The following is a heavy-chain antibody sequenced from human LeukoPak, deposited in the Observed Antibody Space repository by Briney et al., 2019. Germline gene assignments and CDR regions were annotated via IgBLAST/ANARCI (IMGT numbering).Heavy chain of an antibody. CDR1: GGSISSYY. CDR3: ARDGSSSSVYYYYMDV. D-gene: IGHD6-6*01. J-gene: IGHJ6*03. Sequence: SETLSLTCTVSGGSISSYYWSWIRQPAGKGLEWIGCIYTSGSTNYNPSLKSRVTMSVDTSKNQFSLKLSSVTAADTAVYYCARDGSSSSVYYYYMDVWGKGTTVTVSS. V-gene: IGHV4-4*07. CDR2: IYTSGST.